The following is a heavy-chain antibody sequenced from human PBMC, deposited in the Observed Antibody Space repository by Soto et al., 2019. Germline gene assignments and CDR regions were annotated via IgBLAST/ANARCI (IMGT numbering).Heavy chain of an antibody. Sequence: QVQLQESGPGLVKPSGTLSLTCAVSSGSISSSNWWSWVRQPPGKGLEWIGEIYHSGSTNYNPSLKSRVTISVDKSKNQFSLKLSSVTAADTAVYYCASLVGYCSGGSCYEGQSWGQGTLVTVSS. CDR2: IYHSGST. CDR1: SGSISSSNW. CDR3: ASLVGYCSGGSCYEGQS. D-gene: IGHD2-15*01. J-gene: IGHJ5*02. V-gene: IGHV4-4*02.